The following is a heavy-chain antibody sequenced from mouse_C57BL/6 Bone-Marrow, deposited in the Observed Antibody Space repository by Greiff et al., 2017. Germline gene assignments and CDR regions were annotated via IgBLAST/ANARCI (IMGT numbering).Heavy chain of an antibody. CDR1: GYTFTSYG. CDR2: IYPRSGNT. V-gene: IGHV1-81*01. J-gene: IGHJ2*01. D-gene: IGHD1-1*01. Sequence: QVQLQQSGAELARPGASVKLSCKASGYTFTSYGISWVKQRTGQGLEWIGEIYPRSGNTYYNEKFKGKATLTADKSSSTAYMWLRSLTSEDSAVYFCARLRYYGSSYAGYWGQGTTLTVSS. CDR3: ARLRYYGSSYAGY.